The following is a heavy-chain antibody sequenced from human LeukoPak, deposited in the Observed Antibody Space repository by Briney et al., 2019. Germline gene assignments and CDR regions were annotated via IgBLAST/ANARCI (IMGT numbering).Heavy chain of an antibody. Sequence: PGGSLRLSCAVSGFTFSNYDMYWVRQAPGKGLEWVAVISNDGKNKYYADSVKGRFTISRDNSNNTLYLQMNSLRAEDTAIYYCAKDHGTAVAGFYYWGQGTLVTVSS. CDR1: GFTFSNYD. CDR2: ISNDGKNK. CDR3: AKDHGTAVAGFYY. V-gene: IGHV3-30*18. J-gene: IGHJ4*02. D-gene: IGHD6-19*01.